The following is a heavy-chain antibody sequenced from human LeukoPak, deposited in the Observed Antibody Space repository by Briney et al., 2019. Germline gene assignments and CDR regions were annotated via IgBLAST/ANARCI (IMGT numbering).Heavy chain of an antibody. J-gene: IGHJ6*02. D-gene: IGHD3-10*01. CDR2: ISGSGGST. CDR1: GFTFSSYA. Sequence: GGSLRLSCAASGFTFSSYAMSWVRQAPGKGLEWVSAISGSGGSTYYADSVKGRFTISRDNSKNTLYLQMNSLRAEDTAVYYCAKVEYYGSGSYYGYYYYGMDVWGQGTTVTVSS. CDR3: AKVEYYGSGSYYGYYYYGMDV. V-gene: IGHV3-23*01.